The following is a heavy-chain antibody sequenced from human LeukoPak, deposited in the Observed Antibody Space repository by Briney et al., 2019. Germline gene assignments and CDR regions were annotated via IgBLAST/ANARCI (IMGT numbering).Heavy chain of an antibody. V-gene: IGHV1-2*02. CDR3: ARDPRPVYYFDY. Sequence: ASVKVSCKASGYTFTGNYMHWVRQAPGQGLEWMGWINPNSGGTNYAQKFQGRVTMTWDTSITTAYMELSRLASDDTAVYYCARDPRPVYYFDYWGQGTLVTVSS. D-gene: IGHD5/OR15-5a*01. J-gene: IGHJ4*02. CDR2: INPNSGGT. CDR1: GYTFTGNY.